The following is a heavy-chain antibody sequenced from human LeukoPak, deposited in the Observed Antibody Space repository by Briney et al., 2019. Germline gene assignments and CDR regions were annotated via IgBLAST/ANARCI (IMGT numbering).Heavy chain of an antibody. CDR3: ARADFWSGYPYFDY. D-gene: IGHD3-3*01. V-gene: IGHV1-18*01. CDR1: GYTFTSYG. J-gene: IGHJ4*02. Sequence: ASVKVSCKASGYTFTSYGISWVRQAPGQGLEWMGWIGAYNGNTNYAQKLQGRVTMTTDTSTSTAYMELRSLRSDDTAVYYCARADFWSGYPYFDYWGQGTLVTVSS. CDR2: IGAYNGNT.